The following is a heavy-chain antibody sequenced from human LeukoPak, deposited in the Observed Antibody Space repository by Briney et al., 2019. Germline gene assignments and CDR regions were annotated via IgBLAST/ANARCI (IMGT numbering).Heavy chain of an antibody. D-gene: IGHD6-19*01. CDR1: GGSFSGYF. CDR2: INQSGETT. CDR3: ATQGQWLVGYAFEI. J-gene: IGHJ3*02. Sequence: TSETLSLTCAVYGGSFSGYFWTWIRQPPGKGLEWIGEINQSGETTNYNPSLKSRVTISVDTFKKQFCLRMTSVTAADTAVYYCATQGQWLVGYAFEIWGHGTMVTVSP. V-gene: IGHV4-34*01.